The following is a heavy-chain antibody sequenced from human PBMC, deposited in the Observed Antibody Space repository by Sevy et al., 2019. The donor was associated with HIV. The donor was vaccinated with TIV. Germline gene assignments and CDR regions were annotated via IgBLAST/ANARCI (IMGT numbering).Heavy chain of an antibody. V-gene: IGHV3-9*01. CDR2: ISWNSGSI. D-gene: IGHD3-10*01. J-gene: IGHJ6*02. CDR1: GFTFDDYA. Sequence: GGSLRLSCAASGFTFDDYAMHWVRQAPGKGLEWVSGISWNSGSIGYADSVKGRFTISRDNAKNSLYLQMNSLRAEDRALYYCAKDIRGSGMDRGVILSGHYYGMDVWGLGTTVTVSS. CDR3: AKDIRGSGMDRGVILSGHYYGMDV.